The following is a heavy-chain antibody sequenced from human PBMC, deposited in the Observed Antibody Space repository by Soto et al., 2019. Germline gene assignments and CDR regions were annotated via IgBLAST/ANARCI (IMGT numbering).Heavy chain of an antibody. CDR3: ASDQVTTMGAYYYYGMDV. CDR2: ISYDGSNK. Sequence: PGGSLRLSCAASGFTFSSFAMHWVRPAPGKGLEWVAVISYDGSNKDYADSVKGRFTIARDNSKNTMYLQMNRLRAEDTAVSDCASDQVTTMGAYYYYGMDVWGQGTTVTVSS. J-gene: IGHJ6*02. D-gene: IGHD4-17*01. V-gene: IGHV3-30-3*01. CDR1: GFTFSSFA.